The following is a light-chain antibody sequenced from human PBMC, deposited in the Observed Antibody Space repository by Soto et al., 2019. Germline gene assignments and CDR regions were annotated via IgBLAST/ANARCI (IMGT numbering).Light chain of an antibody. CDR1: SSNIGSNT. Sequence: LTQPPSASGTPGQRVTISCSGSSSNIGSNTVNWYQQLPGTAPKLLIYSNNQRPSGVPDRFSGSKSGTSASLAISGLQSEDEADYYCAAWDDSLNGYVFGTGTKVAVL. J-gene: IGLJ1*01. V-gene: IGLV1-44*01. CDR2: SNN. CDR3: AAWDDSLNGYV.